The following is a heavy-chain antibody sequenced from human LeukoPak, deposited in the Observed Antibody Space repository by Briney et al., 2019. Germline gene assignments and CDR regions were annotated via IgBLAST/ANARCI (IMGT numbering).Heavy chain of an antibody. Sequence: GGSLRLSCAASGFIFSSYGMNWVRQAPGKGLEWVAVISYDGSNKSYVESVKGRFTISRDNSKKKLYLQMNSLRGEDTAVYYCASGDYQFDYWGQGTLVTVSS. J-gene: IGHJ4*02. D-gene: IGHD2-2*01. CDR1: GFIFSSYG. V-gene: IGHV3-30*03. CDR2: ISYDGSNK. CDR3: ASGDYQFDY.